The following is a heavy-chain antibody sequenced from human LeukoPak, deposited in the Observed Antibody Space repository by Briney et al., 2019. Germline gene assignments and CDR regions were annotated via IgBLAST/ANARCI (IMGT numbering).Heavy chain of an antibody. D-gene: IGHD2-15*01. CDR1: GYTFTSYG. J-gene: IGHJ3*02. V-gene: IGHV1-18*01. CDR2: ISAYNGNT. CDR3: ARDPPPYCSGGSCYSRKAFDI. Sequence: ASVKVSCKASGYTFTSYGISWVRQAPGQGLEWMGWISAYNGNTNYAQKLQGRVTMTTDTSTSTAYMELRSLRSDDTAVYYCARDPPPYCSGGSCYSRKAFDIWGQGTMVTVSS.